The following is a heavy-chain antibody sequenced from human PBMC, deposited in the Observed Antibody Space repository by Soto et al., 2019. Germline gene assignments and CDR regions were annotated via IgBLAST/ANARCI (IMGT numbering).Heavy chain of an antibody. CDR3: SKDRRGGRAVLDS. V-gene: IGHV3-30*18. Sequence: GGSLRLSCAASGFTFSSHGMHWVRQAPGKGLEWVAVISYDGSSKYHADSVKGRFTISRDNSKNTLHLQMNSLRAEDTAVYYCSKDRRGGRAVLDSWGQGTPVTVSS. D-gene: IGHD2-8*01. CDR1: GFTFSSHG. CDR2: ISYDGSSK. J-gene: IGHJ4*02.